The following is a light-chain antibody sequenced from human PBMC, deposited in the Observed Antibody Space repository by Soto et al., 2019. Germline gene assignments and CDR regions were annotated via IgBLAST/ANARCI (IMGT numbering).Light chain of an antibody. J-gene: IGLJ2*01. CDR2: DVS. CDR3: CSYAGSYTVV. CDR1: SSDIGSNNY. V-gene: IGLV2-11*01. Sequence: QSALTQPASVSGSPGQSMTISCTGTSSDIGSNNYVSWYQQHPGKAPKLMIYDVSKRPSGVPDRFSGSKSGNTASLTISGLQAEDEADYYCCSYAGSYTVVFGGGTKLTV.